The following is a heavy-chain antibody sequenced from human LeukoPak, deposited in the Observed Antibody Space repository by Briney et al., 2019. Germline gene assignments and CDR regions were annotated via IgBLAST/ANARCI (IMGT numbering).Heavy chain of an antibody. Sequence: SETLSLTCAVYGGSFSGYYWSWIRQPPGKGLEWIGEINHSGSTNYNPFLKSRVTISVDTSKNQFSLKLSSVTAADTAVYYCARGRVAVAGFYYYYYYMDVWGKGTTVTVSS. CDR3: ARGRVAVAGFYYYYYYMDV. CDR2: INHSGST. D-gene: IGHD6-19*01. V-gene: IGHV4-34*01. J-gene: IGHJ6*03. CDR1: GGSFSGYY.